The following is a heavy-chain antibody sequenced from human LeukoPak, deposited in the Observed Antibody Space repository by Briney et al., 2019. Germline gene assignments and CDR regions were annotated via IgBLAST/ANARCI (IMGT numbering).Heavy chain of an antibody. CDR1: GYSISSGYY. CDR2: IYHSGST. V-gene: IGHV4-38-2*02. J-gene: IGHJ4*02. Sequence: SETLSLTCTVSGYSISSGYYWGWIRPPPGKGLEWIGSIYHSGSTYYNPSLKSRVTISVDTSKNQFSLKLSSVTAADTAVYYCAGGRGVDYWGQGTLVTVSS. D-gene: IGHD1-26*01. CDR3: AGGRGVDY.